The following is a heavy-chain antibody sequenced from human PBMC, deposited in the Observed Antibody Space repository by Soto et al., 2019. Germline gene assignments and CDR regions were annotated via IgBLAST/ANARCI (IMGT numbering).Heavy chain of an antibody. CDR3: AAGEASSRNLAPYYLDF. CDR1: GGSMRNYF. J-gene: IGHJ4*02. D-gene: IGHD6-13*01. V-gene: IGHV4-59*01. CDR2: IHYSGATSLFP. Sequence: SSETLSLTCTVSGGSMRNYFWTWIRQPPGKGLEWIGYIHYSGATSLFPSYSPSLRGRVTISEDTSKNQFSLKLLSVTTADTAVYFCAAGEASSRNLAPYYLDFWGQGTLVTVSS.